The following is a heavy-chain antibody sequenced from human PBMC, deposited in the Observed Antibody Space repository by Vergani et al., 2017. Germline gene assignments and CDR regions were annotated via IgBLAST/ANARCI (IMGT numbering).Heavy chain of an antibody. D-gene: IGHD6-13*01. V-gene: IGHV3-7*01. J-gene: IGHJ6*02. CDR3: AREGIDSSSWYYYYYGMDV. CDR2: IKQDGSEK. CDR1: GGSISSSSHF. Sequence: LQLHKSGPGLVKPSETLSLTCTLSGGSISSSSHFWGWLRQTPGKGLEWVANIKQDGSEKYYVDSVKGRFTISRDNAKNSLYLQMNSLRAEDTAVYYCAREGIDSSSWYYYYYGMDVWGQGTTVTVSS.